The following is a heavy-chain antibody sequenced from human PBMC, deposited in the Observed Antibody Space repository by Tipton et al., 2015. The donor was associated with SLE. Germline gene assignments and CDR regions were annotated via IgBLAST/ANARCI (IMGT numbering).Heavy chain of an antibody. CDR1: GASFSGYY. J-gene: IGHJ4*02. V-gene: IGHV4-34*01. CDR3: ASWYSSSWYYFDY. CDR2: ISPSGSI. D-gene: IGHD6-13*01. Sequence: TLSLTCAVYGASFSGYYWNWFRQSPRKGLEWIGEISPSGSINYNPSLKSRVTISVDTSKNQFSLNVSSVTAADTAVYYCASWYSSSWYYFDYWGQGTLVTVSS.